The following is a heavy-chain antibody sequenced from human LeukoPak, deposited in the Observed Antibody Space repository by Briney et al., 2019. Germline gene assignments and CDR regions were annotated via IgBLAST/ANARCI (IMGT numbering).Heavy chain of an antibody. CDR3: AKRVVGAPYYFDY. CDR2: ISVSGGST. Sequence: PGGTLRLSCAASGFTFSSYGMSWVRQAPGKGLEWVSAISVSGGSTYYADSVKGRFTISRDNSKNTLYLQMNSLRAEDTAVYYCAKRVVGAPYYFDYWGQGTLDTVSS. V-gene: IGHV3-23*01. J-gene: IGHJ4*02. CDR1: GFTFSSYG. D-gene: IGHD1-26*01.